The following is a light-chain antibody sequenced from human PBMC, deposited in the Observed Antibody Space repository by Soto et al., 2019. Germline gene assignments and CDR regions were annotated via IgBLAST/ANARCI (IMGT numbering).Light chain of an antibody. J-gene: IGKJ1*01. CDR1: QGISSY. CDR3: QQYYSYPHT. Sequence: AIRMTQSPSSFSASTGDRVTITCRASQGISSYLAWYQQKPGKAPKLLFYAASTLQSGVPSRFSGSGSGTDFTLTNSCLQSEDFATYYCQQYYSYPHTFGQGTKVDIK. V-gene: IGKV1-8*01. CDR2: AAS.